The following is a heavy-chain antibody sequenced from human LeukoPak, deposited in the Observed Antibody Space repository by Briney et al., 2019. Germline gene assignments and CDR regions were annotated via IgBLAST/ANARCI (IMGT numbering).Heavy chain of an antibody. Sequence: GGSLRLSCAVSGFTSSRHWMSWVRQTPEKGLEWVANIKEDASEENYVDSVKGRFTISRDNAKNSLYLQMNSLRAEDTAAYYCAIAAGWALGYWGQGTLVTVSS. CDR3: AIAAGWALGY. D-gene: IGHD6-25*01. CDR2: IKEDASEE. J-gene: IGHJ4*02. CDR1: GFTSSRHW. V-gene: IGHV3-7*01.